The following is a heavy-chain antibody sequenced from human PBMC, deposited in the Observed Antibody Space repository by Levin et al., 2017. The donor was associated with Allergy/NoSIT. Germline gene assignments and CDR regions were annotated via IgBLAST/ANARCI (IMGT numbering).Heavy chain of an antibody. CDR1: GGSISSGSYY. CDR2: IYSSGSA. D-gene: IGHD3-10*01. CDR3: ARAEVGSEH. J-gene: IGHJ4*02. Sequence: PSETLSLTCKVSGGSISSGSYYWSWIRQPAAKGLEWIGRIYSSGSANYNPSLKSRVTISVDTSKNQFSLKLSSVTAADTAVYYCARAEVGSEHWGQGTLVTVST. V-gene: IGHV4-61*02.